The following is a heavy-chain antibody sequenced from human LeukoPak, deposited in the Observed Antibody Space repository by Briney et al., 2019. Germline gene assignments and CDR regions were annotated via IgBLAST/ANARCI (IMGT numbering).Heavy chain of an antibody. Sequence: GGSLRLSCAASGFTFSSYAMSWVRQAPGKGLEWVSTISGSGGSTYYADSVKGRFTISRDNSKNTLYLQMNSLRAEDTAVYYCARTRNDSSGYYYAGACYFGYWGQGTLVTVSS. J-gene: IGHJ4*02. D-gene: IGHD3-22*01. CDR2: ISGSGGST. CDR1: GFTFSSYA. CDR3: ARTRNDSSGYYYAGACYFGY. V-gene: IGHV3-23*01.